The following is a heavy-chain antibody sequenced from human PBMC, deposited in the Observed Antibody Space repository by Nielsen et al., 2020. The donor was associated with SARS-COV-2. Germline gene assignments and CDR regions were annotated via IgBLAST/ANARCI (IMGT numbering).Heavy chain of an antibody. J-gene: IGHJ5*02. CDR1: GYTFTSYG. D-gene: IGHD2-8*01. V-gene: IGHV1-18*01. Sequence: ASVKVSCKASGYTFTSYGISWVRQAPGQGLEWMGWISAYNGNTNYAQKLQGRVTMTTDTSTSTAYMELRSLRSDDTAVYYCARDRGYCTNGVCYFGGFDPWGQGTLVTVSS. CDR3: ARDRGYCTNGVCYFGGFDP. CDR2: ISAYNGNT.